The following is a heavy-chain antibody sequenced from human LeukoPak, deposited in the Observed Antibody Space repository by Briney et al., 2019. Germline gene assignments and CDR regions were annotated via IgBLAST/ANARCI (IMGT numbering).Heavy chain of an antibody. D-gene: IGHD2-21*02. Sequence: LETLSLTCTVSGGSISSYYWSWIRQSPGKGLEWIGYIYYSGSTNYNPPLKSRVTISVDTSKNQFSLKVSSVTAADTAVYYCARHAVTLYYFDYWGQGTLVTVSS. CDR1: GGSISSYY. J-gene: IGHJ4*02. CDR3: ARHAVTLYYFDY. V-gene: IGHV4-59*08. CDR2: IYYSGST.